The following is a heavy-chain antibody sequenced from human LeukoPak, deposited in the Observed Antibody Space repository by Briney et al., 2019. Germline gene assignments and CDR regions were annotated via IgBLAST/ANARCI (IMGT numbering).Heavy chain of an antibody. CDR2: ISGSGGST. CDR1: GFTFSSYA. V-gene: IGHV3-23*01. J-gene: IGHJ4*02. D-gene: IGHD4-17*01. Sequence: PGGSLRLSCAASGFTFSSYAMSWVRQAPGKGLEWVSAISGSGGSTYYADSVKGRFTISRDNAKNSLYLQMNSLRAEDTALYYCAKDIVRWDYGDYFDYWGQGTLVTVSS. CDR3: AKDIVRWDYGDYFDY.